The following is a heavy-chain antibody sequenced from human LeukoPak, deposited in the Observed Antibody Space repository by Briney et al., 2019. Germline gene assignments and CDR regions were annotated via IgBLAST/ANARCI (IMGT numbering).Heavy chain of an antibody. CDR2: IRSESKSGET. CDR1: GFTFSDSA. Sequence: GGSLRLSCYGSGFTFSDSAIHWVRHAAGKGLEWVGRIRSESKSGETAYAASVKGRFTISRDDSKDTAYLQMNSLKPEDTALYYCTSPVHDFDLWSGYYSLWGHGTQVTVSS. V-gene: IGHV3-73*01. CDR3: TSPVHDFDLWSGYYSL. J-gene: IGHJ4*01. D-gene: IGHD3-3*01.